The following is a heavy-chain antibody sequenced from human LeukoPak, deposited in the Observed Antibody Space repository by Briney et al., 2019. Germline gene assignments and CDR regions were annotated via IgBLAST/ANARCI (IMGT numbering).Heavy chain of an antibody. CDR3: ARGQYYYDSSGFDY. V-gene: IGHV4-34*09. J-gene: IGHJ4*02. CDR1: GGSFSGYY. CDR2: INHSGST. D-gene: IGHD3-22*01. Sequence: SETLSLTCAVYGGSFSGYYWSWIRQPPGKGLEWIGEINHSGSTYYNPSLKSRVTISVDTSKNQFSLKLSSVTAADTAVYYCARGQYYYDSSGFDYWGQGTLVTVSS.